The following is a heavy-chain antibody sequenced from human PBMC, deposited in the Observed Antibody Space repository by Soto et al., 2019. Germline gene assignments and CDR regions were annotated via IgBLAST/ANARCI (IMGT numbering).Heavy chain of an antibody. CDR3: ARTRIAVAGPFDY. CDR1: GFTFSSYA. D-gene: IGHD6-19*01. J-gene: IGHJ4*02. Sequence: GGSLRLSCAASGFTFSSYAMHWVRQAPGKGLEWVAVISYDGSNKYYADSVKGRFTISRDNSKNTLYLQMNSLRAEDTAVYYCARTRIAVAGPFDYWGQGTLVTVSS. V-gene: IGHV3-30-3*01. CDR2: ISYDGSNK.